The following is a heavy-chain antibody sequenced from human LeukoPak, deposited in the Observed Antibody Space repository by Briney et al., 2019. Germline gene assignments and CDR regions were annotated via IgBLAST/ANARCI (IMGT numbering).Heavy chain of an antibody. CDR2: INNDGSST. J-gene: IGHJ4*02. CDR3: AKDMVLSGYYYIGSFEN. Sequence: GGSLRLSCAASGFTFSSHWMHWVRQAPGKGLVWVSRINNDGSSTNYADSVKGRFTISRDNAENTLYLQMNSLGAEDTAVYYCAKDMVLSGYYYIGSFENWGQGTLVTVSS. D-gene: IGHD3-22*01. V-gene: IGHV3-74*01. CDR1: GFTFSSHW.